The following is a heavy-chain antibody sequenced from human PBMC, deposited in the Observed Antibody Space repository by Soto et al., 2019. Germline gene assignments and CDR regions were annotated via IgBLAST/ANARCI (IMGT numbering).Heavy chain of an antibody. V-gene: IGHV1-18*04. J-gene: IGHJ4*02. Sequence: ASVKVSCKASGYMFTTYGISWVRQAPGQGLEWMAWISAYNGNKKYAQKFQDRVTMTIHTSSTTVSMELRNLTSDDTAIYYCARTRGGMAARPLEYWGQGTLVTVSS. CDR3: ARTRGGMAARPLEY. CDR1: GYMFTTYG. CDR2: ISAYNGNK. D-gene: IGHD6-6*01.